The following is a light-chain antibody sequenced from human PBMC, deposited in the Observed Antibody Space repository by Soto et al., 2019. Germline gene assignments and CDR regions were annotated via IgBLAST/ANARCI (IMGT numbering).Light chain of an antibody. CDR1: QSVSSSY. CDR2: GAS. V-gene: IGKV3-20*01. J-gene: IGKJ4*01. Sequence: EIVLTQSPGTLSLSPGERATLSCRASQSVSSSYLAWYQQKPGQAPRLLIYGASSRATGIPARFSGSGSGTDFTLTISRLEPEDFAVYYCHQYVSSPLTFGGGTKVEIK. CDR3: HQYVSSPLT.